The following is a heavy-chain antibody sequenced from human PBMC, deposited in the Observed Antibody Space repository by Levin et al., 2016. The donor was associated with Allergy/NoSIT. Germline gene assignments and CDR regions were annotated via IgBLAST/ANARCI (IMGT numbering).Heavy chain of an antibody. V-gene: IGHV3-21*01. D-gene: IGHD5-24*01. CDR2: ISSKGRFI. CDR1: GLAISDYS. CDR3: ARAQFRY. J-gene: IGHJ4*02. Sequence: GESLKISCVASGLAISDYSMNWVRQAPGEGLEWVSSISSKGRFIKYADSVKGRFTISRDNANNSLYLQINSLRAEDSGVYYCARAQFRYWGQGTLVTVSS.